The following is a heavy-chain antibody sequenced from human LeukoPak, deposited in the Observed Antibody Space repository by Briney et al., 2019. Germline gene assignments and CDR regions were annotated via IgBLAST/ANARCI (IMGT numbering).Heavy chain of an antibody. J-gene: IGHJ4*02. CDR1: GYSFTSYW. Sequence: GESLKISCKDSGYSFTSYWIAWVRQVPGKALEWMGIIYPGDSDTTYSPSFQGQVTISADKSISTAYLQWSSLKASDTAMYYCATTMGRRTPYDYWGQGTLVTVSS. V-gene: IGHV5-51*01. D-gene: IGHD2-8*01. CDR3: ATTMGRRTPYDY. CDR2: IYPGDSDT.